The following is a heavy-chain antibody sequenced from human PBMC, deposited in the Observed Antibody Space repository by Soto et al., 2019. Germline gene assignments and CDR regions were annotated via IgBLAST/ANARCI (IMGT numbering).Heavy chain of an antibody. V-gene: IGHV3-7*03. D-gene: IGHD3-16*02. Sequence: DVQLVESGGGWVQPGRSLRLSCAASGFKFSDYWMSWVRQAPGKGLDWVGNIKHDTSEAHYADTVKGSFTITSGNIKNFLFRQMGDLIADITASDYSARDGLLFAGTYRPSRFDYWGLGALVTVS. J-gene: IGHJ4*02. CDR1: GFKFSDYW. CDR2: IKHDTSEA. CDR3: ARDGLLFAGTYRPSRFDY.